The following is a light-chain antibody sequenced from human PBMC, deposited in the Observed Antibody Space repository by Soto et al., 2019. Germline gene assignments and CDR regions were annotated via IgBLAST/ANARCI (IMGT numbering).Light chain of an antibody. V-gene: IGLV2-14*01. CDR2: DVS. Sequence: QSVLTQPASVSGSPGQSITISCTGTSSDIGGYNYVSWYQQHPGKAPKLVIYDVSNRPSGASNRFSGSKSGNTASLTISGLQAEDEADYYCCSYTSTSTYVFGTGTKVTV. J-gene: IGLJ1*01. CDR1: SSDIGGYNY. CDR3: CSYTSTSTYV.